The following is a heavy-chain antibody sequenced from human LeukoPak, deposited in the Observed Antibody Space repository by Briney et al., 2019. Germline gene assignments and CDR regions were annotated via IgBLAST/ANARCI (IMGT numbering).Heavy chain of an antibody. J-gene: IGHJ4*02. CDR3: VRGDWYFES. Sequence: GGSLRLSCAASGFNFSDSRMTWVRQAPGTGLEWVANVNKEGTEKHSLDSVEGRFTISRDNAKKSLYLQMRSLRPEDTAVYFCVRGDWYFESWGQGTLVTVSS. CDR2: VNKEGTEK. CDR1: GFNFSDSR. V-gene: IGHV3-7*04. D-gene: IGHD2-21*02.